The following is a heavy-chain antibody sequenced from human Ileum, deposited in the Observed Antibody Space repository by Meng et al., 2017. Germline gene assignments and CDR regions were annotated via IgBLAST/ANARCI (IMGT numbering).Heavy chain of an antibody. CDR3: VRNEGYSLGD. V-gene: IGHV4-4*02. D-gene: IGHD2-21*01. J-gene: IGHJ4*02. Sequence: VPLAEPCPGLVKPSGSLSLSCACSGDSISSRDWWSLVRQPPGKGLEWIGEISQESGRTNYNPSLKSRVTISLDKSKNQFSLNLNSVTAADTAVYYCVRNEGYSLGDWGQGTLVTVSS. CDR2: ISQESGRT. CDR1: GDSISSRDW.